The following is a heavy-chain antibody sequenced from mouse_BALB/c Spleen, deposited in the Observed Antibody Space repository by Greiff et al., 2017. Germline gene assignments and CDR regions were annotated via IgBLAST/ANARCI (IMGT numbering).Heavy chain of an antibody. CDR1: GFTFSSYA. J-gene: IGHJ2*01. CDR2: ISSGGST. V-gene: IGHV5-6-5*01. Sequence: VKLQESGGGLVKPGGSLKLSCAASGFTFSSYAMSWVRQTPEKRLEWVASISSGGSTYYPDSVKGRFTISRDNARNILYLQMSSLRSEDTAMYYCARGYYGSSYEYFDYWGQGTTLTVSS. CDR3: ARGYYGSSYEYFDY. D-gene: IGHD1-1*01.